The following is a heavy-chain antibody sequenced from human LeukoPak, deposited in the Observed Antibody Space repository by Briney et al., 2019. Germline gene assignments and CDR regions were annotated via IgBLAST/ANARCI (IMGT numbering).Heavy chain of an antibody. CDR1: GFTFSSYG. CDR2: ISYDGSNK. D-gene: IGHD5-18*01. J-gene: IGHJ4*02. Sequence: PGGSLRLSCAASGFTFSSYGMHWVRQAPGKGLEWVAVISYDGSNKFYADSVKVRFTISRDNSKNTLYLQMNSLRAEDTAVYYCAKLDTAMDNFDYWGQGTLVTVSS. V-gene: IGHV3-30*18. CDR3: AKLDTAMDNFDY.